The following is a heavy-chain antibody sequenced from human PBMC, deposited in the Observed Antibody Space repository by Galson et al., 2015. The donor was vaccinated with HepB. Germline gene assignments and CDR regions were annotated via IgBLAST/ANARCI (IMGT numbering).Heavy chain of an antibody. V-gene: IGHV3-48*01. Sequence: SLRLSCAASGFTFSSCCMSWVRQAPGKGLEWVSYITPGGHTIYYADSVKGRFTVSRDNARNSLYLQMNSLRAEDTAVYYCARDPQGSRYYYYGMDVWGQGTTVTVS. D-gene: IGHD6-19*01. J-gene: IGHJ6*02. CDR2: ITPGGHTI. CDR1: GFTFSSCC. CDR3: ARDPQGSRYYYYGMDV.